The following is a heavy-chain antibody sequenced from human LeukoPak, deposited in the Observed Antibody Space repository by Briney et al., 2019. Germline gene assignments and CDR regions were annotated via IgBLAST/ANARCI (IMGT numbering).Heavy chain of an antibody. J-gene: IGHJ4*02. CDR3: ARDTDYYYGSGSYYKPLGY. V-gene: IGHV1-2*02. D-gene: IGHD3-10*01. Sequence: ASVKVSCKASGYTFTGYYMHWVRQAPRQGLEWMGLINLNSGGTNYAQKFQGRVTMTRDTSTSTVYMELSSLRSEDTAVYYCARDTDYYYGSGSYYKPLGYWGQGTLVTVSS. CDR1: GYTFTGYY. CDR2: INLNSGGT.